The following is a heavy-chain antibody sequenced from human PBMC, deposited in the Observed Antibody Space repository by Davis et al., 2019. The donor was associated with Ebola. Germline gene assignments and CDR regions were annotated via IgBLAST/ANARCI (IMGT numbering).Heavy chain of an antibody. D-gene: IGHD1-7*01. Sequence: AASVKVSCKASGYTFTYRYLHWVRQAPGKGLEWMGGFDPEDGETIYAQKFQGRVTMTEETSTDTAYMELSSLRSEDTAVYYCETVSPELELVGTPPNYYYYYGMDVWGQGTTVTVSS. CDR1: GYTFTYRY. CDR2: FDPEDGET. V-gene: IGHV1-24*01. J-gene: IGHJ6*02. CDR3: ETVSPELELVGTPPNYYYYYGMDV.